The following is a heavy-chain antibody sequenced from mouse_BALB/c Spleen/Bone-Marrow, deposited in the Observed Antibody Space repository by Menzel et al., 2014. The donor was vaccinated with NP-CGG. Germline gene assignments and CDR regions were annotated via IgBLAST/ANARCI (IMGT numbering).Heavy chain of an antibody. Sequence: VQLQQSGAEFVKPGASVKLSCTASGFNIKDTYMHWVKRRPEQGLEWIGRIDPANDNTKYDPKFQGKATITADTSSNTAYLQLSSLTSEDTAVYWCARADGYYAWFAYWGQGTLVTVSA. D-gene: IGHD2-3*01. CDR3: ARADGYYAWFAY. V-gene: IGHV14-3*02. CDR2: IDPANDNT. CDR1: GFNIKDTY. J-gene: IGHJ3*01.